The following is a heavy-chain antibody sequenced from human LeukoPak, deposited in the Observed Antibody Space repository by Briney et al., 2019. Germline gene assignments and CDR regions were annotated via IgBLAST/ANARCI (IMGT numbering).Heavy chain of an antibody. V-gene: IGHV3-23*01. D-gene: IGHD1-26*01. Sequence: PGGSLRLSCAASGFTFSNYAMNWVRQAPGKGLEWVSAISGSGGNTYYADSAKGRFTISRDNSKNTLYLQMNSLTAEDTAIYYCSKASSGSYYYAFFDYWGQGTLVTVSS. CDR2: ISGSGGNT. J-gene: IGHJ4*02. CDR3: SKASSGSYYYAFFDY. CDR1: GFTFSNYA.